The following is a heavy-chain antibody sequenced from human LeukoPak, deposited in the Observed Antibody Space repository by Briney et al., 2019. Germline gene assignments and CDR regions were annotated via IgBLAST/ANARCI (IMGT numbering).Heavy chain of an antibody. CDR3: ARAVRYSSSWYLGVVGWFDP. CDR1: GGSISSGDYY. D-gene: IGHD6-13*01. Sequence: PSETLSLTCTVSGGSISSGDYYWSWIRQPPGKGLEWIGYIYDSGSTYYNPSLKSRVTISVDTSKNQFSLKLSSVTAADTAVYYCARAVRYSSSWYLGVVGWFDPWGQGTLVNVSS. J-gene: IGHJ5*02. V-gene: IGHV4-30-4*01. CDR2: IYDSGST.